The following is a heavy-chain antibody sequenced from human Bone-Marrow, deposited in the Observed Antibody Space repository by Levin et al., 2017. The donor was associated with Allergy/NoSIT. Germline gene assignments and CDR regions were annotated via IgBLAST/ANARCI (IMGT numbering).Heavy chain of an antibody. CDR2: VHDSGDS. V-gene: IGHV4-59*02. Sequence: TPSETLSLTCSVSGGSVSSYNWNWIRQPPGKGLEWIGYVHDSGDSNYNPSLKSRVSISLDTSKNRFSLTLNSVTTADTAVYYCAREWELLSYFDYWGQGALVTVSS. D-gene: IGHD1-26*01. CDR3: AREWELLSYFDY. J-gene: IGHJ4*02. CDR1: GGSVSSYN.